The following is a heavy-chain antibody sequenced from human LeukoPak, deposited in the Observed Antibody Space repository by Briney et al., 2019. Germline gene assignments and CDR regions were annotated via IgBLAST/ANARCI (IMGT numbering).Heavy chain of an antibody. V-gene: IGHV3-74*01. Sequence: PGGSLRLSCAASGFTFRSYWMHWVRQAPGKGLVWVSRINSDGSSTSYADPVKGRFTISRDNAKNTLYLQMNSLRAEDTAVYYCASDAPRGYSFWTYYYGMDVWGQGTTVTVSS. J-gene: IGHJ6*02. CDR2: INSDGSST. CDR3: ASDAPRGYSFWTYYYGMDV. CDR1: GFTFRSYW. D-gene: IGHD3/OR15-3a*01.